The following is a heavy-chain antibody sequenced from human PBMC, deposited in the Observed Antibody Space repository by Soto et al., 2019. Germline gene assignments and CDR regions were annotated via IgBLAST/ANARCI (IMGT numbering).Heavy chain of an antibody. V-gene: IGHV3-23*01. Sequence: GGARRLPWCGSGITLRRHSLSWGRPPPGKGLEWVSAISGSGGSTYYADSVKGRFTISRDNSKNTLYLQMNSLRAEDTAVYYCAKDPITIFGVVTWFDPWGQGTLVTVSS. CDR3: AKDPITIFGVVTWFDP. J-gene: IGHJ5*02. D-gene: IGHD3-3*01. CDR2: ISGSGGST. CDR1: GITLRRHS.